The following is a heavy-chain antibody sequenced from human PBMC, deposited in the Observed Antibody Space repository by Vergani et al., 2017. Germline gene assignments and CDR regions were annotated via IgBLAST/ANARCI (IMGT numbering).Heavy chain of an antibody. D-gene: IGHD3-22*01. CDR2: IKQDGSEK. CDR3: ARGYYDSSGSYDAFDI. Sequence: EVQLVESGGGLVQPGGSLRLSCAASGFTFSSYWMSWVRQAPGKGLEWVANIKQDGSEKYYVDSVKGRFTISRDNAKNSLYLQMNSLRAEDTAVYYCARGYYDSSGSYDAFDIWGQGTMVTVSS. J-gene: IGHJ3*02. CDR1: GFTFSSYW. V-gene: IGHV3-7*01.